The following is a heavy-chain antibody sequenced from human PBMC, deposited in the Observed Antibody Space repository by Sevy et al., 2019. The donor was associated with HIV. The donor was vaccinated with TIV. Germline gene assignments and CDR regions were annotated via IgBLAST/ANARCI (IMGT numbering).Heavy chain of an antibody. V-gene: IGHV3-33*01. CDR2: IWYDGSNT. D-gene: IGHD2-21*02. J-gene: IGHJ4*02. Sequence: GGSLRRSCAASGFTFSNKGMHWVRQAPGKGLAWVEVIWYDGSNTYYGDSVKGRFTNSRAKSKNTLYLQMNSLRVEDTATYYCARESGSDWYLDSWGQGTLVTVSS. CDR1: GFTFSNKG. CDR3: ARESGSDWYLDS.